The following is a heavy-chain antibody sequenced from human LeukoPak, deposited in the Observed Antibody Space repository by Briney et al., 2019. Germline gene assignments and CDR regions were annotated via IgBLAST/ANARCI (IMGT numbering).Heavy chain of an antibody. CDR2: IYHSGST. V-gene: IGHV4-4*02. J-gene: IGHJ4*02. CDR3: ARVVYSGSGSYFDF. CDR1: GASISSSNW. Sequence: SETLSLTCAVSGASISSSNWWGWVRQPPGKGLDWIGEIYHSGSTNYSPSLKSRVTISVDKTKGQFSLKLTSMTAADTAIYYCARVVYSGSGSYFDFWGQGTLVTVSS. D-gene: IGHD3-10*01.